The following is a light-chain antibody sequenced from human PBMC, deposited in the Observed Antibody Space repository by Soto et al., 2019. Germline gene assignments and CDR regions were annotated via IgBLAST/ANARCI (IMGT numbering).Light chain of an antibody. CDR3: SSYAGSSNV. CDR2: EVS. V-gene: IGLV2-8*01. CDR1: SSDIGAYNY. J-gene: IGLJ1*01. Sequence: QSALTQPASVSGSPGQSIAISCTGSSSDIGAYNYVSWFQQYPGKAPKLIISEVSNRPSGVPDRFSGSKSGNTASLTVSGLQAEDEADYYCSSYAGSSNVFGTGTKAPS.